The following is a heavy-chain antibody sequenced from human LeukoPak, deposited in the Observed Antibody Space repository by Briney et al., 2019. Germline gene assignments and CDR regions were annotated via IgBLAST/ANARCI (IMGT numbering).Heavy chain of an antibody. Sequence: GGSLRLSCAASGFTFSSYWMSWVRQAPGKGLGWVANIKQDGSEKYYVDSVKGRFTISRDNAKNSLYLQMNSLRAEDTAVYYCAREDQLLPQLGFDYWGQGTLVTVSS. CDR2: IKQDGSEK. CDR1: GFTFSSYW. V-gene: IGHV3-7*01. J-gene: IGHJ4*02. CDR3: AREDQLLPQLGFDY. D-gene: IGHD2-2*01.